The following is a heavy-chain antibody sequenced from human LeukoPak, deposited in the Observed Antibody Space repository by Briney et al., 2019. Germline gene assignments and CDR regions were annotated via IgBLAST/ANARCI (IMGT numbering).Heavy chain of an antibody. CDR3: ARSYCSSTSCYAVGAFDI. J-gene: IGHJ3*02. CDR1: GGSIRSSNYY. V-gene: IGHV4-39*01. CDR2: IYYSGST. D-gene: IGHD2-2*01. Sequence: SETLSLTCTVSGGSIRSSNYYWGWIRQPPGKGLEWIGSIYYSGSTYYNPSLKSRVTISVDTSKKQFSLRLSSVTAADTAVYYCARSYCSSTSCYAVGAFDIWGQGTLVTVSS.